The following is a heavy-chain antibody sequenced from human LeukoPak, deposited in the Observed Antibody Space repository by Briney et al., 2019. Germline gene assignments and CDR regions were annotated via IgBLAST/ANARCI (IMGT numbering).Heavy chain of an antibody. CDR2: MNPNSGNT. D-gene: IGHD6-19*01. Sequence: VASVKVSCKASGYTFTSYDINWVRQAPGQGLEWMGWMNPNSGNTGYAQKFQGRVTMTRNTSITTAYMELSSLRSEDTAVYYCARVATAVAGTDFDYWGQGTLVTVSP. CDR1: GYTFTSYD. V-gene: IGHV1-8*01. J-gene: IGHJ4*02. CDR3: ARVATAVAGTDFDY.